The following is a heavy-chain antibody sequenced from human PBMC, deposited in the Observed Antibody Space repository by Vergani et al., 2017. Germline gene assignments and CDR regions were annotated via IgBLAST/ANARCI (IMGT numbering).Heavy chain of an antibody. CDR2: IKSKTDGGTT. J-gene: IGHJ3*02. V-gene: IGHV3-15*01. D-gene: IGHD3-3*01. Sequence: EVQLVESGGGLVKPGGSLRLSCAASGFTFSNAWMSWVRQAPGKGLEWVGRIKSKTDGGTTDYAAPVKGRFTISRDDSKNTLYLQMNSLKTEDTAVYYCTTGYRRYDDFWSGFDAFDIWGQGTMVTVSS. CDR1: GFTFSNAW. CDR3: TTGYRRYDDFWSGFDAFDI.